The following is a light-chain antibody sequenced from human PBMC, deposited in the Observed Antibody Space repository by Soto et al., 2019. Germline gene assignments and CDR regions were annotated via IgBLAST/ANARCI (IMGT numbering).Light chain of an antibody. J-gene: IGKJ2*01. CDR3: QQYDSWPPHT. CDR1: QSVTGN. CDR2: AAS. Sequence: EIVMTQSPATLSVSPGDRATLSCRASQSVTGNLSGYQQRPGEAPTILIYAASTSAAAVPGRFSGSGAWTDFTLTIISRQAEDVAVEYCQQYDSWPPHTFGQGTKLEIK. V-gene: IGKV3-15*01.